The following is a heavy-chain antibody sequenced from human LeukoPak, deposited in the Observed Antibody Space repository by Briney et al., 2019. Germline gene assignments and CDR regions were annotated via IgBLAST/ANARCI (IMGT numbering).Heavy chain of an antibody. V-gene: IGHV4-59*01. CDR1: GGSISSYY. J-gene: IGHJ4*02. Sequence: SETLSLTCTVSGGSISSYYWSWIRQPPGKGLEWIGYIYYSGSTNYNPSLKSRVTISVDTSKNQFSLKMTSVTAADTAVYYCARQGRAGTTFDYWGQGTLVTVSS. CDR2: IYYSGST. D-gene: IGHD6-19*01. CDR3: ARQGRAGTTFDY.